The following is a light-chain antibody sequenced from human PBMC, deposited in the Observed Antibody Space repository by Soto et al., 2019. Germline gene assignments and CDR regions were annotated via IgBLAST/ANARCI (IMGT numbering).Light chain of an antibody. CDR3: QQYGALPPT. CDR2: GTS. J-gene: IGKJ4*01. Sequence: EIVLTQFPGALSLSPGERVTLSCRASQTVSNTYLAWYQQKSGQAPKFLIYGTSNRATCIPDRFSGSGSGTDFTLTISRLEPEDFAVYYCQQYGALPPTFGGGTKVEIK. V-gene: IGKV3-20*01. CDR1: QTVSNTY.